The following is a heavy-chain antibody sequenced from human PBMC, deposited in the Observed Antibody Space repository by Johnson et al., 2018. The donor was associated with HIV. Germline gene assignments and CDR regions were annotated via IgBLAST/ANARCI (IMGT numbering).Heavy chain of an antibody. CDR1: GFSFDSHA. V-gene: IGHV3-23*04. D-gene: IGHD3-22*01. Sequence: MMLVESGGGLVQPGGSLRLSCAASGFSFDSHAINWVRQAPGKGLQWVSAISYSGSSTYYADSVKGRFPLSRDNSRSTVYLHMINLRADDTALYYCAREISRYYYDYAAFDLWGQGTTVTVSS. CDR3: AREISRYYYDYAAFDL. J-gene: IGHJ3*01. CDR2: ISYSGSST.